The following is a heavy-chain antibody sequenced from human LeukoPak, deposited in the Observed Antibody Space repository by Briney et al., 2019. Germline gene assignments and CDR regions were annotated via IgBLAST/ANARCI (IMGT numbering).Heavy chain of an antibody. V-gene: IGHV4-39*07. Sequence: PSETLSLTCTVSGGSISSSSYYWGWIRQPPGEGLEWIGSIYYSGSTYYNPSLKSRLTISVDTSKNQFSLKLSSVTAADTAVYYCARVRKMATSLRGLYYFDYWGQGTLVTVSS. D-gene: IGHD5-24*01. CDR2: IYYSGST. CDR1: GGSISSSSYY. J-gene: IGHJ4*02. CDR3: ARVRKMATSLRGLYYFDY.